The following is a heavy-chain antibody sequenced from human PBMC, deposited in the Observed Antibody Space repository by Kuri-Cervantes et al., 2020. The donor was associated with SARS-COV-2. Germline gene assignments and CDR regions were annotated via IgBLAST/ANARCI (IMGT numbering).Heavy chain of an antibody. J-gene: IGHJ4*02. D-gene: IGHD3-22*01. CDR3: AKDADTTGYFQYYFDY. CDR1: GFTFRRNA. Sequence: GGSLRLSCAASGFTFRRNAMGWVRQAPGKGLEWVSAITDNGGSTYYANSVKGRFTIPRDNSKNTLYLQINSLTAEDTAIYYCAKDADTTGYFQYYFDYWGQGTLVTVSS. V-gene: IGHV3-23*01. CDR2: ITDNGGST.